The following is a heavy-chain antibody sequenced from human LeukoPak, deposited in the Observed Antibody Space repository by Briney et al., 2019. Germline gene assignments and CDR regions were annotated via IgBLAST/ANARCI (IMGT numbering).Heavy chain of an antibody. D-gene: IGHD3-22*01. J-gene: IGHJ5*02. CDR1: GFTFSSYW. Sequence: GGSLRLSCAASGFTFSSYWMNWVRQAPGKGLEWVASINHNGNVNYYVDSVKGRFTISRDNAKNSLYLQTSNLRAEDTAVYYCARAITMIPWGQGTLVTVSS. CDR2: INHNGNVN. CDR3: ARAITMIP. V-gene: IGHV3-7*04.